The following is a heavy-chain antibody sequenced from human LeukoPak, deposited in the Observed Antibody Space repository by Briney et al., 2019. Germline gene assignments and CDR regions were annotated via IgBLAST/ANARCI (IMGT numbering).Heavy chain of an antibody. CDR1: GGSFSAYY. V-gene: IGHV4-34*01. CDR3: ARGPTISETGYFDY. Sequence: PSETLSLTCAVYGGSFSAYYWSWIRQSPGKGLQWIAEVNHRGDTNYNPSVKGRVTISVDTSKNQFSVKVTSLTAADTAVYYCARGPTISETGYFDYWGQGTLVTVSS. J-gene: IGHJ4*03. CDR2: VNHRGDT. D-gene: IGHD1-1*01.